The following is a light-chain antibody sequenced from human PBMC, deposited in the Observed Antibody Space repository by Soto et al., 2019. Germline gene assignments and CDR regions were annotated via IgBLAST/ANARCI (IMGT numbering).Light chain of an antibody. Sequence: EIVLTQSPGTLSLSPGERATLSCRASQSVSSNYLAWYQQKPGQAPGLLIYDASSRATGIPPRFSGSGSGTDFTLTISSLEPEDFAIYYCQQRSNWPITFGQGTRLEIK. V-gene: IGKV3-11*01. J-gene: IGKJ5*01. CDR1: QSVSSNY. CDR3: QQRSNWPIT. CDR2: DAS.